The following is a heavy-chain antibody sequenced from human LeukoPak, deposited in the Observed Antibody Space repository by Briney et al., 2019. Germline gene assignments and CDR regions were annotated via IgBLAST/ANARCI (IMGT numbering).Heavy chain of an antibody. CDR2: ISSSGSTI. Sequence: GGSLRLSCAASGFTFSDYYMSWIRQAPGKGLEWVSYISSSGSTIYYADSVKGRFTISRDNAKNSLYLQMNSLRAEDTAVYYCAREFRYCSSTSCYSAYRYYYGTDVWGQGTMVTVSS. D-gene: IGHD2-2*01. J-gene: IGHJ6*02. CDR3: AREFRYCSSTSCYSAYRYYYGTDV. V-gene: IGHV3-11*01. CDR1: GFTFSDYY.